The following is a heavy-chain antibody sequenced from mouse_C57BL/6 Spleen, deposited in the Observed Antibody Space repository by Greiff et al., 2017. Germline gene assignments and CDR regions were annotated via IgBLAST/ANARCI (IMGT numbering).Heavy chain of an antibody. J-gene: IGHJ4*01. D-gene: IGHD2-4*01. V-gene: IGHV5-6*02. CDR1: GFTFSSYG. CDR3: ARQIYDYDVGYDMDY. CDR2: ISSGGSYT. Sequence: EVKVEESGGDLVKPGGSLKLSCAASGFTFSSYGMSWVRQTPDQRLEWVATISSGGSYTYYPDSVKGRFTISRDNAKNTLYLQMSSLKSEDTAMYYCARQIYDYDVGYDMDYWGQGTSVTVSA.